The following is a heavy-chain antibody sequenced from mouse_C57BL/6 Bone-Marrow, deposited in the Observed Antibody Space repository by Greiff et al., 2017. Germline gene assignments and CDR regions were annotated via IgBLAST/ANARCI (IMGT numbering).Heavy chain of an antibody. CDR2: IHPNSGST. CDR3: ARGAPSLGSYAMDY. J-gene: IGHJ4*01. CDR1: GYTFTSYW. Sequence: QVQLQQPGAELVKPGASVKLSCKASGYTFTSYWMHWVKQRPGQGLEWIGMIHPNSGSTNYNEKFKSKATLTVDKSSSTAYMQLSSLTSEDSAVYYCARGAPSLGSYAMDYWGQGTSVTVSS. V-gene: IGHV1-64*01. D-gene: IGHD6-2*01.